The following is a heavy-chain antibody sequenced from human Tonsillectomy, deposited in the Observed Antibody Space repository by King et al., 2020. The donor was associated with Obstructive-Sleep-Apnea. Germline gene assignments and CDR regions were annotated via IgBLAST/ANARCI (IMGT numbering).Heavy chain of an antibody. D-gene: IGHD3-3*01. CDR2: INGAGFT. CDR3: ARAGDGVLVSSYYFEY. J-gene: IGHJ4*02. Sequence: VQLVESGGGLVQPGGSLRLSCAASGFTFNRYWMHWVRQAPGKGLEWVSRINGAGFTTYADSVKGRFTISGDSAKNTLYLQMNSLRAEDTAVYYCARAGDGVLVSSYYFEYCGQGTLVTVSS. CDR1: GFTFNRYW. V-gene: IGHV3-74*01.